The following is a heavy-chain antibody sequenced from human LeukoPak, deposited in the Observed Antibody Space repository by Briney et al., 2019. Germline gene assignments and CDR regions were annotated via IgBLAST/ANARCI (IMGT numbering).Heavy chain of an antibody. CDR2: ISSSGSTI. D-gene: IGHD6-13*01. CDR3: ARSTYSSSWFLDY. V-gene: IGHV3-11*01. J-gene: IGHJ4*02. Sequence: PGGSLRLSCAASGFTFSDYYMSWIRQAPGKGLEWVSYISSSGSTIYYADSVKGRFTISRDNAKNSLYLQMNSLRAEDTAVYYCARSTYSSSWFLDYWGQGTLVTVSS. CDR1: GFTFSDYY.